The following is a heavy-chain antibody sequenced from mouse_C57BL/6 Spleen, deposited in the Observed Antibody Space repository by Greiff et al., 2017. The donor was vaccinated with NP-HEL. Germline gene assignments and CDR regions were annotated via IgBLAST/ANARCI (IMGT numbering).Heavy chain of an antibody. CDR2: IDPENGDT. Sequence: EVQLQESGAELVRPGASVKLSCTASGFNIKDDYMHWVKQRPEQGLEWIGWIDPENGDTEYASKFQGKATITADTSSNTAYLQLSSLTSEDTAVYYCIGSSYNYWGQGTTLTVSS. J-gene: IGHJ2*01. CDR3: IGSSYNY. CDR1: GFNIKDDY. V-gene: IGHV14-4*01. D-gene: IGHD1-1*01.